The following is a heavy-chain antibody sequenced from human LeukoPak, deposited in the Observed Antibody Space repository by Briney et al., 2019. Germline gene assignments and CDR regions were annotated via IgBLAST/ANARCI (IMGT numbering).Heavy chain of an antibody. D-gene: IGHD2-21*02. CDR2: IIPIFGTA. CDR3: ARRGWVTAFDY. V-gene: IGHV1-69*13. J-gene: IGHJ4*02. CDR1: GGTFISYA. Sequence: SVKVSCKASGGTFISYAISWVRQAPGQGLEWMGGIIPIFGTANYAQKFQGRVTITADESTSTAYMELSSLRSEDTAAYYCARRGWVTAFDYWGQGTLITVSS.